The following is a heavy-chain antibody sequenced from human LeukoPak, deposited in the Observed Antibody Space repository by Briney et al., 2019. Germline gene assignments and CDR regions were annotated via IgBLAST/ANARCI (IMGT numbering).Heavy chain of an antibody. CDR2: INPNSGDT. Sequence: GASVKVSCKASGYTFTGYYMHWVRQAPGQGLEWMGWINPNSGDTNYAQKFQGGVTMTRDTSISTAYMELSSLRSEDTAVYYCARDNSVRDTAWWFDPWGQGTLVTVSS. V-gene: IGHV1-2*02. J-gene: IGHJ5*02. CDR3: ARDNSVRDTAWWFDP. CDR1: GYTFTGYY. D-gene: IGHD2-21*02.